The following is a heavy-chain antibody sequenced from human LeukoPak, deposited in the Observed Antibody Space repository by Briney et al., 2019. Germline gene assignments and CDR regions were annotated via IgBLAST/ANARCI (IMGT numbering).Heavy chain of an antibody. CDR2: IYYSGST. V-gene: IGHV4-61*08. CDR3: AREGDYSNHGWFDP. CDR1: GGSISSGDYY. Sequence: PSETLSLTCTVSGGSISSGDYYWSWIRQPPGKGLEWIGYIYYSGSTNYNPSLKSRVTISVDTSKNQFSLKLSSVTAADTAVYYCAREGDYSNHGWFDPWGQGTLVTVSS. J-gene: IGHJ5*02. D-gene: IGHD4-11*01.